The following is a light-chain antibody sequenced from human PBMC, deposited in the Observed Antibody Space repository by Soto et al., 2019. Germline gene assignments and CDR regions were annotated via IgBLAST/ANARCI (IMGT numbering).Light chain of an antibody. V-gene: IGLV2-11*01. CDR3: CSYAGSYDVV. CDR2: DVS. Sequence: QSVLTQPRSVSGSPGQSVTISRTGTSSDVGGYNYVSWYQQHPGKAPKLMIYDVSKRPSGVPDRFSGSKSGNTASLTISGLQAEDEADYYCCSYAGSYDVVFGGGTKLTVL. CDR1: SSDVGGYNY. J-gene: IGLJ2*01.